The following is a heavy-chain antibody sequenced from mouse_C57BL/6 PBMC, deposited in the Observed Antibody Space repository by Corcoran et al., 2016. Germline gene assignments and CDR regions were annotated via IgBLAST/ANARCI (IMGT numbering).Heavy chain of an antibody. CDR1: GYTFTSYG. Sequence: QVQLQQSGAELARPGASVKLSCKASGYTFTSYGISWVKQRTGQGLEWIGEIYPRSGNTYYNEKFKGKATLTADKSSSTAYMELRSLTSEDSAVYFCARWYDGYYWFAYWGQGTLVTVSA. V-gene: IGHV1-81*01. CDR3: ARWYDGYYWFAY. D-gene: IGHD2-3*01. CDR2: IYPRSGNT. J-gene: IGHJ3*01.